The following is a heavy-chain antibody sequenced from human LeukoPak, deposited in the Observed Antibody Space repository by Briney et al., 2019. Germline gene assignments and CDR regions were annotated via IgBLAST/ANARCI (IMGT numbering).Heavy chain of an antibody. V-gene: IGHV3-23*01. D-gene: IGHD3-10*02. CDR3: AKDSRAYNYVRAFDI. CDR1: GFTFRSCA. J-gene: IGHJ3*02. CDR2: ISASWGTT. Sequence: GGSLRLSCAASGFTFRSCAMRWVRRPPAKGREWGSGISASWGTTYYADSVKGRFPISRDNSKNTVYLQMNSLRAEDTAVYYCAKDSRAYNYVRAFDIWGQGTVVTVSS.